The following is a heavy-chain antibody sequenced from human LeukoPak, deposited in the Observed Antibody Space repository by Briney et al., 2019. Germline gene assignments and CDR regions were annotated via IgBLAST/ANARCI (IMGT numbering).Heavy chain of an antibody. D-gene: IGHD1-7*01. CDR1: GFTFSDYY. J-gene: IGHJ4*02. CDR3: ARDWFGTTILDY. V-gene: IGHV3-11*01. Sequence: GGSPRLSCAASGFTFSDYYMSWIRQAPGRGLEWVSYISSSGSTIYYADSVKGRFTISRDNAKNSLYLQMNSLRAEDTAVYYCARDWFGTTILDYWGQGTLVTVSS. CDR2: ISSSGSTI.